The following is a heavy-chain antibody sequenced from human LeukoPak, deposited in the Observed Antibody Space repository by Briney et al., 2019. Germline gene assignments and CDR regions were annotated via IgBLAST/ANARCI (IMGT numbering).Heavy chain of an antibody. CDR1: GFTFSDYY. V-gene: IGHV3-11*04. D-gene: IGHD2-2*01. CDR3: ARDCMVVAAAAPYYMDV. CDR2: VSSSGSTI. Sequence: RGSLRLSCAASGFTFSDYYMSWIRQAPGKGLEWVSYVSSSGSTIYYADSVKGRFTISRDNAKNSLYLQMNSLRAEDTAVYYCARDCMVVAAAAPYYMDVWGKGTTVTVSS. J-gene: IGHJ6*03.